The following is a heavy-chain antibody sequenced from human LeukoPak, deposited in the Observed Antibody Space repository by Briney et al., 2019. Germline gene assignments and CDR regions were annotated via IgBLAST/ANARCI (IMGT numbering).Heavy chain of an antibody. J-gene: IGHJ3*02. CDR1: GGSISSSSYY. V-gene: IGHV4-39*07. CDR2: IYYSGST. Sequence: PSETLSLTCTVSGGSISSSSYYWGWIRQPPGKGLEWIGSIYYSGSTYYNPSLKSRVTISVDTSKNQFSLKLSSVTAADTAVYYCARDSPHDQRDEKGGRAFDIWGQGTMVTVSS. CDR3: ARDSPHDQRDEKGGRAFDI. D-gene: IGHD5-24*01.